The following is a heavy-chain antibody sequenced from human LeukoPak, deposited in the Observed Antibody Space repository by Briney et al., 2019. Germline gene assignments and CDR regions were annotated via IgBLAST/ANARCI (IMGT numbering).Heavy chain of an antibody. D-gene: IGHD3-22*01. V-gene: IGHV1-18*04. CDR1: GYTFTSYG. CDR3: ARVEYYHDSSGYFPPDY. J-gene: IGHJ4*02. CDR2: ISAYNGNT. Sequence: ASVKVSCKASGYTFTSYGISWVRQAPGQGLEWMGWISAYNGNTNYAQKLQGRVTMTTDTSTSTAYMELRSLRSDDTAVYYCARVEYYHDSSGYFPPDYWGQGTLVTVSS.